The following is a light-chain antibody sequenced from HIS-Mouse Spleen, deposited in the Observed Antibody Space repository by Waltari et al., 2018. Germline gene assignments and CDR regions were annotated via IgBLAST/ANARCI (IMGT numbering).Light chain of an antibody. CDR2: EVS. CDR1: SSDVGCSHS. V-gene: IGLV2-14*01. CDR3: SSYTSSSTLV. J-gene: IGLJ3*02. Sequence: SALTQPSSLSGSPGQSITICHTGTSSDVGCSHSSSVYQQHPGQAPKLMIYEVSNRPSGVSNRFSGSKSGNTASLTISGLQAEDEADYYCSSYTSSSTLVFGGGTKLTVL.